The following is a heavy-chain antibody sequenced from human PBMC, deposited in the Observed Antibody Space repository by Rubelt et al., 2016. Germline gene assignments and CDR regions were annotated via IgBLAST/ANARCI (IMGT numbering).Heavy chain of an antibody. Sequence: QVQLVQSGAEVKKPGASVKVSCKASGYTFTSYAMHWVRQAPGQRLEWMGWINAGNGNTKYSQKFQGRVTITRDTSASTAYMELSSLRSEDTAVYYCARDVRESSNWYEEGNDYWGPGAQVTVSS. CDR1: GYTFTSYA. CDR2: INAGNGNT. J-gene: IGHJ4*02. V-gene: IGHV1-3*01. CDR3: ARDVRESSNWYEEGNDY. D-gene: IGHD1-1*01.